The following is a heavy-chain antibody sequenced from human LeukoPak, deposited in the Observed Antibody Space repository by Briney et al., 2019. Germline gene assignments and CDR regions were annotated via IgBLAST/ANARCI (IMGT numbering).Heavy chain of an antibody. J-gene: IGHJ4*02. V-gene: IGHV4-39*01. D-gene: IGHD6-19*01. CDR2: IYYSGST. Sequence: SETLSLTCTVSGGSISSSSYYWGWIRQPPGKGLERIESIYYSGSTYYKPSLKSRVTISVDTSKNQFSLKLSSVTAADTAGYYCARHLAVAGTGDYWGQGTLVTVSS. CDR1: GGSISSSSYY. CDR3: ARHLAVAGTGDY.